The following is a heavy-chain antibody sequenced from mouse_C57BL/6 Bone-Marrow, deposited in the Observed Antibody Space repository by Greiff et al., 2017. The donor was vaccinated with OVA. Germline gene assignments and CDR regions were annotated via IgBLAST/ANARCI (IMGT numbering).Heavy chain of an antibody. CDR2: INPGSGGT. CDR1: GYAFTNYL. J-gene: IGHJ3*01. V-gene: IGHV1-54*01. Sequence: VQLQQSGAELVRPGTSVKVSCKASGYAFTNYLIEWVKQRPGQGLEWIGVINPGSGGTNYNEKFKGKATLTADKSSSTAYMQLSSLTSEDSAVYFCARSGYDGYPWFAYWGQGTLVTVSA. CDR3: ARSGYDGYPWFAY. D-gene: IGHD2-3*01.